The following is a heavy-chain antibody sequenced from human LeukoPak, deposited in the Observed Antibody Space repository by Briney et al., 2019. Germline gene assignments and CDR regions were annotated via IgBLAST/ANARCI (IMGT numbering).Heavy chain of an antibody. CDR2: ISGAGGST. D-gene: IGHD5-12*01. CDR3: ARVSGDDLGGFDY. V-gene: IGHV3-23*01. J-gene: IGHJ4*02. CDR1: GFTFSNYA. Sequence: GRSLRLSCAASGFTFSNYAMTWVRHAPGKGLEWLSAISGAGGSTYYADAVKGRFTISRDSSKNTLYLQMKSLRAEDTAVYYCARVSGDDLGGFDYWGQGTLVTVSS.